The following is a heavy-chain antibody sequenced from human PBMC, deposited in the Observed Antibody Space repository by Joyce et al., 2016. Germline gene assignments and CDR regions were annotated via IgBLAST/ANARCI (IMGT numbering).Heavy chain of an antibody. Sequence: QVQLVQSGAEVKKPGSSVKVSCKVSGGTFSNYGITWVRQAPGQGLEWMGGIIPILGTEIFAPEFQGRVTLTADESTSTAYMELSSLRSDDTAVYYCARRRFGESTNWFDPWGQGTQVTVSS. J-gene: IGHJ5*02. D-gene: IGHD3-10*01. CDR3: ARRRFGESTNWFDP. V-gene: IGHV1-69*01. CDR2: IIPILGTE. CDR1: GGTFSNYG.